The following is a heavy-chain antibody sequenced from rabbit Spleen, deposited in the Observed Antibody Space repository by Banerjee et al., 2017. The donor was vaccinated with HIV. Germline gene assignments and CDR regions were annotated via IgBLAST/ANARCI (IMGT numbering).Heavy chain of an antibody. J-gene: IGHJ4*01. D-gene: IGHD1-1*01. CDR2: INTGSGST. CDR3: ARDLPTVVGWNFKL. V-gene: IGHV1S45*01. Sequence: QEQLVESGGGLVKPEGSLKLTCKASGFSFSAGYDMCWVRQAPGKGLEWIGFINTGSGSTYYASWAKGRFTISKTSSTTVTLQMTSLTAADTATYFCARDLPTVVGWNFKLWGPGTLVTVS. CDR1: GFSFSAGYD.